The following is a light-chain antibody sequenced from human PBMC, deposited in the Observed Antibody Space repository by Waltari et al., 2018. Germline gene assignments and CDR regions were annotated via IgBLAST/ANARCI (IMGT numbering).Light chain of an antibody. CDR3: QQRSNWPSLS. CDR1: QSVSSF. Sequence: EIVLTQSPATLSLSPGERATLSCRASQSVSSFLAWFQQKPGQAPRLLIFDASKRATNIPARFSATGSGTDFTLAISSLGPEDFAGYYCQQRSNWPSLSFGGGTKVEIK. CDR2: DAS. V-gene: IGKV3-11*01. J-gene: IGKJ4*01.